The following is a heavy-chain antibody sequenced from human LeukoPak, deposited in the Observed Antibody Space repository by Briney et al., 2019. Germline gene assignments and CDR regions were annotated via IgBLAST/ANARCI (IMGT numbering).Heavy chain of an antibody. CDR3: AKDTADTAMVKSPEGLVDY. CDR2: IRYDGSNK. Sequence: PGGSLRLSCAASGFTFSSYGMHWVRQAPGKGLEWVAFIRYDGSNKYYADSVKGRFTISRDNSKNTLYLQMNSLRAEDTAVYYCAKDTADTAMVKSPEGLVDYWGQGTLVTVSS. J-gene: IGHJ4*02. V-gene: IGHV3-30*02. D-gene: IGHD5-18*01. CDR1: GFTFSSYG.